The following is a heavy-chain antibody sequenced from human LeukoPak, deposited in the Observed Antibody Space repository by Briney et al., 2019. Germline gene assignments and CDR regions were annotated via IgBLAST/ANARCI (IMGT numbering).Heavy chain of an antibody. V-gene: IGHV4-59*11. CDR1: GGSSSSHY. J-gene: IGHJ6*03. CDR2: IYYSGST. D-gene: IGHD2-2*01. CDR3: ARWFTNYYYYYMDV. Sequence: PSEALSLTCTVTGGSSSSHYWSWIRQPPGEGLEWIGHIYYSGSTNYNPSLKSRVTISVDTSKNQFSLKLSSVTAADTAVYYCARWFTNYYYYYMDVWGKGTTVTVSS.